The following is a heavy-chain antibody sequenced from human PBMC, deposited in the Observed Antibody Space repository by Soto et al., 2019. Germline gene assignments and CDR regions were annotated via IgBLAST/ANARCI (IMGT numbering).Heavy chain of an antibody. J-gene: IGHJ4*02. D-gene: IGHD1-26*01. V-gene: IGHV3-11*01. Sequence: SLRLSCATTGFIFSDYYMSWVRQAPGKGLEWISYISKRGGTIYYADSVQGRFTVSRDNTKNSVYLQMNNLRPEDTAVYYCARLGLFDYWGQGALVPVSS. CDR2: ISKRGGTI. CDR3: ARLGLFDY. CDR1: GFIFSDYY.